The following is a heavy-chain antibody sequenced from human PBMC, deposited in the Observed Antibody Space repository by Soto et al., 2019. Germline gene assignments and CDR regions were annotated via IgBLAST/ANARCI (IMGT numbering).Heavy chain of an antibody. Sequence: PSETLSLTCPVSGCSISSYYWSWIRQPPGKGLEWIGDIYYSGSTNYNPSLKSRVTISVDTSKNQFSLKLSSVTAADTAVYYCARGGGNLDYWGQGTLVTVSS. V-gene: IGHV4-59*01. CDR2: IYYSGST. CDR3: ARGGGNLDY. J-gene: IGHJ4*02. CDR1: GCSISSYY. D-gene: IGHD2-15*01.